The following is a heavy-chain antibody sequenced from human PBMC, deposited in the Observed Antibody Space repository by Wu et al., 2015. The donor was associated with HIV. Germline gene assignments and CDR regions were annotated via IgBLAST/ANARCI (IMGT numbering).Heavy chain of an antibody. D-gene: IGHD1-26*01. CDR2: IIPIFGTA. J-gene: IGHJ3*02. V-gene: IGHV1-69*05. CDR3: ATSGYSGSYYMPAFDI. Sequence: QVQLVQSGAEVKKPGSSVKVSCKASGGTFSSYAISWVRQAPGQGLEWMGGIIPIFGTANYAQKFQGRVTITTDESTSTAYMELSSLRSEDTAVYYCATSGYSGSYYMPAFDIWGQGTMVTVSS. CDR1: GGTFSSYA.